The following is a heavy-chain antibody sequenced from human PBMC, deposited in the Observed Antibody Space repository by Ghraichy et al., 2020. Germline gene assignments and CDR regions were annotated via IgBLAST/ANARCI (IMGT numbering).Heavy chain of an antibody. CDR1: GFTFSSYG. Sequence: GGSLRLSCAASGFTFSSYGMHWVRQAPGKGLEWVAVIWYDGSNKYYADSVKGRFTISRDNSKNTLYLQMNSLRAEDTAVYYCARGLKGGDAFDIWCQGTMVTFSS. CDR3: ARGLKGGDAFDI. D-gene: IGHD2-15*01. J-gene: IGHJ3*02. V-gene: IGHV3-33*01. CDR2: IWYDGSNK.